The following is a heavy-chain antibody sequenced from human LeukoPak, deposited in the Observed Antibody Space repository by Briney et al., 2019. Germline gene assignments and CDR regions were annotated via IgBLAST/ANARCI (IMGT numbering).Heavy chain of an antibody. V-gene: IGHV4-4*02. CDR2: IYHSGNT. J-gene: IGHJ6*02. D-gene: IGHD5-12*01. Sequence: NASETLSLTCAVSGGSISSTAWWSWARQPPGKGLEWIGEIYHSGNTNYNPSLKSRVAISVDKSRNQFSLELTSVTAADTAVYYCARLWGYNGYAPYGMDVWGQGTTVTVSS. CDR3: ARLWGYNGYAPYGMDV. CDR1: GGSISSTAW.